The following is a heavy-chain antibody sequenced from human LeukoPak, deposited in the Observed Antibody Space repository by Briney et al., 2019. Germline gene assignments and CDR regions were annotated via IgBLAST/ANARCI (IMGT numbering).Heavy chain of an antibody. Sequence: GASVQVSCRASGYTFVGYYLHWGRQAPGQALEWMAWIDPYTGNTHYAQKFHGRITVTRDTSISTTDMELSWLTSDDTALYYCAREYSAPEHWSQATLVTVSS. V-gene: IGHV1-2*02. CDR1: GYTFVGYY. J-gene: IGHJ1*01. CDR3: AREYSAPEH. CDR2: IDPYTGNT. D-gene: IGHD5-12*01.